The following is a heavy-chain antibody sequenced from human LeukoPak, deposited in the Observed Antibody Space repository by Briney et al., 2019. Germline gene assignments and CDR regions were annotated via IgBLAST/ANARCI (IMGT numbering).Heavy chain of an antibody. D-gene: IGHD6-13*01. CDR1: GYTFTSYG. J-gene: IGHJ5*02. CDR2: ISAYNGNT. CDR3: ARDRVAAAAPEWFDP. V-gene: IGHV1-18*01. Sequence: ASVKVSCKASGYTFTSYGISWVRQAPGQGLEWMGWISAYNGNTNYAQKLQGRVTITADKSTSTAYMELSSLRSEDTAVYYCARDRVAAAAPEWFDPWGQGTLVTVSS.